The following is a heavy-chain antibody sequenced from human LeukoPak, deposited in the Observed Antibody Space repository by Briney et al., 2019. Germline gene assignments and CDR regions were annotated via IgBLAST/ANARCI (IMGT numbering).Heavy chain of an antibody. CDR2: IIPIFGTA. CDR1: GGTSSSYA. D-gene: IGHD3-10*02. Sequence: SVKVSCKASGGTSSSYAISWVRQAPGQGLEWMGRIIPIFGTANYAQKFQGRVTITTDESTSTAYMELSSLRSEDTAVYYCATSSDPRLLCLWGQGTLVTVSS. J-gene: IGHJ4*02. V-gene: IGHV1-69*05. CDR3: ATSSDPRLLCL.